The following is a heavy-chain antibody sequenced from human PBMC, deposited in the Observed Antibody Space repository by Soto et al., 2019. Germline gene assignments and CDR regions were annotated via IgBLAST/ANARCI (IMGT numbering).Heavy chain of an antibody. CDR1: GFIFSYYA. CDR3: ARENSRIAPRLFQH. D-gene: IGHD6-6*01. CDR2: ISPDGGNQ. J-gene: IGHJ1*01. Sequence: PGGSLRLSCLASGFIFSYYAMHWARQAPGKGLVWVALISPDGGNQYYSESAKGRFTISRDNSKNTLYLQMNDLRPDDTALYYCARENSRIAPRLFQHWGHGSLVTVSS. V-gene: IGHV3-30-3*01.